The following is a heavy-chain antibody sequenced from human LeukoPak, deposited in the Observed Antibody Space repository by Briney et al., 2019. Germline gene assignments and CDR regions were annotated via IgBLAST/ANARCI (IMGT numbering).Heavy chain of an antibody. Sequence: GASVKVSCKASGYTFTSYDINWVRQATGQGLEWMGWMNPNSGNTGYAQKFQGRVTMTRNTSISTAYMELSSLRSEDTAVYYCARGPWVRLRYFDWSRLRNWFDPWGQGTLVTASS. V-gene: IGHV1-8*01. CDR3: ARGPWVRLRYFDWSRLRNWFDP. CDR1: GYTFTSYD. CDR2: MNPNSGNT. D-gene: IGHD3-9*01. J-gene: IGHJ5*02.